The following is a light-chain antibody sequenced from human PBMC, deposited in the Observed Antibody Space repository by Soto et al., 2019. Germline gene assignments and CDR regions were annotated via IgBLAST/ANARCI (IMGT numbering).Light chain of an antibody. CDR1: QSISSL. Sequence: DIHLTQSPSFLSASVGDRVTITCRASQSISSLLYWFQQKPGQAPKLLIYDASNLETGVPSRFSGSGSGTDFTFTISSLQPEDIATYYCQQYDNLPLTFGGGTKVDIK. J-gene: IGKJ4*01. CDR3: QQYDNLPLT. CDR2: DAS. V-gene: IGKV1-33*01.